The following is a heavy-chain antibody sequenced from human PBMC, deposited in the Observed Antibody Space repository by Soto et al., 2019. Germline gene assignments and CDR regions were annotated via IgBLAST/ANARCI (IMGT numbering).Heavy chain of an antibody. Sequence: KTSETLSLTCTVSGGSISSSSYYWGWIRQPPGKGLEWIGSIYYSGSTYYNPSLKSRVTISVDTSKNQFSLEVHSVTAADTAVYYCARAGTNMVQLDYWGQGTLVTVSS. D-gene: IGHD3-10*01. CDR2: IYYSGST. CDR3: ARAGTNMVQLDY. V-gene: IGHV4-39*07. J-gene: IGHJ4*02. CDR1: GGSISSSSYY.